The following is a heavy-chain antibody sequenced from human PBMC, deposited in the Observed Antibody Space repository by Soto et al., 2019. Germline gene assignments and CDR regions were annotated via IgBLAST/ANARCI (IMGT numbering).Heavy chain of an antibody. J-gene: IGHJ4*02. V-gene: IGHV3-21*01. D-gene: IGHD1-20*01. CDR2: ISGSSAFI. Sequence: PGGSLRLSCAASGFTFSTYSMIWVRQAPEKGLEWVSYISGSSAFIYYADSMKGRFTISRDNAKNSLYLQMNSLRAEDTAVYYCARDKGITGTVDYWRRGTLVTVSS. CDR1: GFTFSTYS. CDR3: ARDKGITGTVDY.